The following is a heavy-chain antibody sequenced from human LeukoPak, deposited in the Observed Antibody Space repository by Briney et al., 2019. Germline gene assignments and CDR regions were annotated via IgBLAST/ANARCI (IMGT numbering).Heavy chain of an antibody. CDR2: IYYSGST. CDR1: GGSISSYY. J-gene: IGHJ4*02. D-gene: IGHD6-13*01. V-gene: IGHV4-59*01. Sequence: SETLSLTCTVSGGSISSYYWSWIRQPPGKGLEWIGYIYYSGSTNYNPSLKSRVTISVDTSKNQFSLKLGSVTAADTAVYYCARERIAAAAEDYWGQGTLVTVSS. CDR3: ARERIAAAAEDY.